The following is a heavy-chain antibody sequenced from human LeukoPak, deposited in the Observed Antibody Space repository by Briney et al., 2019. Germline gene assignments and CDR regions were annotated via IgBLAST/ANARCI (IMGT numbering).Heavy chain of an antibody. CDR3: ASLLGTALITDIVVVPAAISDY. V-gene: IGHV4-38-2*01. Sequence: SETLSLTCAVSGYSISSGYYWGWIRQPPGKGLEWIGSIYHSGSTYYNPSLKSRVTISVDTSKNQFSLKLSSVTAADTAVYYYASLLGTALITDIVVVPAAISDYWGQGTLVTVSS. CDR1: GYSISSGYY. D-gene: IGHD2-2*02. CDR2: IYHSGST. J-gene: IGHJ4*02.